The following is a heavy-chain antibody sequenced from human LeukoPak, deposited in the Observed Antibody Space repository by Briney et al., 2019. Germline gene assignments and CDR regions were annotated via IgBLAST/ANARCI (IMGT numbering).Heavy chain of an antibody. CDR2: ISGSGGTT. D-gene: IGHD4/OR15-4a*01. V-gene: IGHV3-23*01. CDR1: GFTFSSYA. Sequence: GGSLRLSCAASGFTFSSYAMSWVRPAQGKGLEWVSAISGSGGTTYYADSVKGRFTISRDNSKNTLYLQMNSLRAEDTAVYYCAKDSGTAMVLYYFDYWGQGTLVTVSS. J-gene: IGHJ4*02. CDR3: AKDSGTAMVLYYFDY.